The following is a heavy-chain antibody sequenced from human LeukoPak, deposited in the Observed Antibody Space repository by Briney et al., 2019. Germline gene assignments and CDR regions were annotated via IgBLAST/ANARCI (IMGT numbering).Heavy chain of an antibody. J-gene: IGHJ2*01. Sequence: KSSETLSLTCTVTGGSISSYYWSWIRQPPGKGLEWIGYIYYSGSTNYNPSLKSRVTISVDTSKNQFSLKLSSVTAAYTAVYYCAREVVTVRYFDLWGRGTLVTVSS. D-gene: IGHD4-23*01. CDR1: GGSISSYY. CDR3: AREVVTVRYFDL. CDR2: IYYSGST. V-gene: IGHV4-59*01.